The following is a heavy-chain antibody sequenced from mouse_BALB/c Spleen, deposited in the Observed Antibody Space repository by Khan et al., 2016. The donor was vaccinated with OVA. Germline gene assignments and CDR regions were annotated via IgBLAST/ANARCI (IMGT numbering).Heavy chain of an antibody. CDR2: ITNSGST. D-gene: IGHD4-1*01. Sequence: EVQLQESGPGLVKPSQSLPLTCTVTGHSITRDYAWNWIRQFPGNKLEWMGYITNSGSTNYNPSLKSRISITRDTSKNQFFLQLNSVTTEDTATYYCASELGRYYAMDYWGQGTSVTVSS. J-gene: IGHJ4*01. V-gene: IGHV3-2*02. CDR3: ASELGRYYAMDY. CDR1: GHSITRDYA.